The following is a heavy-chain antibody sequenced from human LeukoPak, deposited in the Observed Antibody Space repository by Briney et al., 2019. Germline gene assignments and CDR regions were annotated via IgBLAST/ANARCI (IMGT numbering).Heavy chain of an antibody. CDR1: GGSISSGGYY. J-gene: IGHJ4*02. CDR3: ARLGDSYATDY. V-gene: IGHV4-39*01. CDR2: IYYSGST. Sequence: SETLSLTCTVSGGSISSGGYYWSWIRQPPGKGLEWVGSIYYSGSTYYNPSLKSRVTISVDTSKNQFSLKLSSVTAADTAVYYCARLGDSYATDYWGQGTLVTVSS. D-gene: IGHD5-18*01.